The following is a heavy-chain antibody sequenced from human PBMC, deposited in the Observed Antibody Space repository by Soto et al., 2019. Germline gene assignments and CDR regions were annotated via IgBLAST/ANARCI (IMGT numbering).Heavy chain of an antibody. CDR1: GFTFSSYS. D-gene: IGHD2-21*01. V-gene: IGHV3-21*01. Sequence: PRLSCAASGFTFSSYSMNWVRQAPGKGLEWVSSISSSSSYIYYADSVKGRFTISRDNAKNSLYLQMNSLRAEDTAVYYCARSDIVDSGSEYWGQGTLVTVS. CDR2: ISSSSSYI. J-gene: IGHJ4*02. CDR3: ARSDIVDSGSEY.